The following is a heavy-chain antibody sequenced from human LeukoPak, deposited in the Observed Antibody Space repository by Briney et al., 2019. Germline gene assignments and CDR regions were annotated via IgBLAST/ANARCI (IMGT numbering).Heavy chain of an antibody. Sequence: PAETLTLTCIASGASIRTYYWGWIRQPPGKGLEWLGYVYHSGSTTYHPSLMCQVTISVDTSKSQFSLKLSSVTAADTAMYYCARGGMTTILDYWGRGTLVTVSS. D-gene: IGHD2-21*02. V-gene: IGHV4-59*01. CDR1: GASIRTYY. CDR3: ARGGMTTILDY. CDR2: VYHSGST. J-gene: IGHJ4*02.